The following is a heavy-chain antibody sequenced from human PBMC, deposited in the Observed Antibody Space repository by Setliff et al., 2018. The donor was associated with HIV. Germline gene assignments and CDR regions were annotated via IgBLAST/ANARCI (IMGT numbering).Heavy chain of an antibody. CDR2: ITGGSGNT. CDR3: ARDPTGGAARFDY. Sequence: RASVKVSCKASGYTFISYAIHWVRQAPGQSLEWMGWITGGSGNTKYSEKFQGRVTLTADESTNTAYMELSSLKSEDTAVYYCARDPTGGAARFDYWGQGTLVTVSS. V-gene: IGHV1-3*01. J-gene: IGHJ4*02. D-gene: IGHD6-6*01. CDR1: GYTFISYA.